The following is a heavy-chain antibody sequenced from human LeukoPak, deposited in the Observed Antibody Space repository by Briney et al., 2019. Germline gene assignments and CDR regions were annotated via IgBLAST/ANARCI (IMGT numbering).Heavy chain of an antibody. Sequence: ASVKVSCKASGYTFTSYAMHWVRQAPGQRLEWMGWINAGNGNTKYSQKFQDRVTITRDTSASTAYMELSSLRSEGTAVYYCARDGSPYSTGWFDYWGQGTLVTVSS. J-gene: IGHJ4*02. CDR1: GYTFTSYA. V-gene: IGHV1-3*01. CDR2: INAGNGNT. CDR3: ARDGSPYSTGWFDY. D-gene: IGHD6-25*01.